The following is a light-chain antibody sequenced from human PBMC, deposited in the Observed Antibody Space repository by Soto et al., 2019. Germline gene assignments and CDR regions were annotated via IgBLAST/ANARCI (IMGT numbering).Light chain of an antibody. CDR3: QQYSNLIT. CDR2: DAS. Sequence: DIQMTPSPSSLSASVGDRVTITCQASQDISNYLNWYQQKLGKAPKLLIYDASNLETGVPSRFSGSGSGTDFTFTISNLQPEDIATYYCQQYSNLITFGQGTKVDIK. CDR1: QDISNY. J-gene: IGKJ1*01. V-gene: IGKV1-33*01.